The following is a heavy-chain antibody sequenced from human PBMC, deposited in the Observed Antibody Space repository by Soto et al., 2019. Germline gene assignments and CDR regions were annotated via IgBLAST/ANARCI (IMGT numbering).Heavy chain of an antibody. D-gene: IGHD1-1*01. V-gene: IGHV1-8*01. Sequence: ASVKLSCKASGYTFTSYYINCVRQATGQGLEWMGWMNPNSGNTGYAQKFQGRVTMTRNTSISTAYMELSSLRSEDTAVYYCARMRYEPPPNAFDIWGQGTMVTVSS. J-gene: IGHJ3*02. CDR2: MNPNSGNT. CDR1: GYTFTSYY. CDR3: ARMRYEPPPNAFDI.